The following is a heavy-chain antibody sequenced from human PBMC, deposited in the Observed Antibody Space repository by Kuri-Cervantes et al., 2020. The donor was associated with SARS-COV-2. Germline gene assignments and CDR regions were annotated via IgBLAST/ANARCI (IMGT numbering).Heavy chain of an antibody. V-gene: IGHV1-3*01. CDR3: ARERILPRRAFGYEFDY. CDR2: INAGNGNI. D-gene: IGHD5-12*01. Sequence: ASVKVSCKASGYTFTSYAMHWVRQAPGQRLEWMGWINAGNGNIKYSQKFQGRVTITRDTSASTAYMELSSLRSEDTAVYYCARERILPRRAFGYEFDYWGQGTLVTVSS. J-gene: IGHJ4*02. CDR1: GYTFTSYA.